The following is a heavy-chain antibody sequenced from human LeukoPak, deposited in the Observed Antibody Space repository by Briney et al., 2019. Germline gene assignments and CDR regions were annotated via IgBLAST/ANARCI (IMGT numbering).Heavy chain of an antibody. CDR3: SKSGLGGLDSTAYRFLEH. Sequence: ASVMVCCKASGYSFTGHYLYWVRQAPGQGLEWMGWINPASGGTEYAQIFQGRVSMTTDTSTNTAYMELTGLISDDTAVYYCSKSGLGGLDSTAYRFLEHWGQGTLIAVSS. D-gene: IGHD3-22*01. J-gene: IGHJ4*02. V-gene: IGHV1-2*02. CDR2: INPASGGT. CDR1: GYSFTGHY.